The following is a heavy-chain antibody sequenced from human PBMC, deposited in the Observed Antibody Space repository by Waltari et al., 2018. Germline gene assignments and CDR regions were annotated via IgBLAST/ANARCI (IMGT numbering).Heavy chain of an antibody. CDR3: ARFPEYQLPYYYYGMDV. CDR2: IIPIFGTA. J-gene: IGHJ6*02. Sequence: QVQLVQSGAEVKKPGSSVKVSCKASGGTFRSYAISWVRQAPGQGLEWIGGIIPIFGTANYAQKFQGRVTITADESTSTAYMELSSLRSEDTAVYYCARFPEYQLPYYYYGMDVWGQGTTVTVSS. D-gene: IGHD2-2*01. CDR1: GGTFRSYA. V-gene: IGHV1-69*01.